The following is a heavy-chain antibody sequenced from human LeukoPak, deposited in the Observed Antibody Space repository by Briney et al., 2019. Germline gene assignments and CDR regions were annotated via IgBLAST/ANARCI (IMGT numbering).Heavy chain of an antibody. Sequence: ASVKVSCKASGYTFTGYYMHWVRQAPGQGLEWMGCINPNSGGTNYAQKFQGRVTMTRDTSISTAYMELSRLRSDDAAVYYCAREGAVAGSPPYFDYWGQGTLVTVSS. D-gene: IGHD6-19*01. J-gene: IGHJ4*02. V-gene: IGHV1-2*02. CDR3: AREGAVAGSPPYFDY. CDR1: GYTFTGYY. CDR2: INPNSGGT.